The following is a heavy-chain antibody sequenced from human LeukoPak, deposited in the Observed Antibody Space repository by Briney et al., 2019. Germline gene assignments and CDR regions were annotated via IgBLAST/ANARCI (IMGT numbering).Heavy chain of an antibody. D-gene: IGHD3-22*01. Sequence: ASVKVSCKASGYTFTGYYMHWVRQAPGQGLEWMGWINPNSGGTNYAQKFQGRVTMTRDTSISTAYMELSRLRSDDTAVYYCARVSAYYYDSSGYYNFDYWGQGTLVTVSS. CDR1: GYTFTGYY. CDR2: INPNSGGT. V-gene: IGHV1-2*02. CDR3: ARVSAYYYDSSGYYNFDY. J-gene: IGHJ4*02.